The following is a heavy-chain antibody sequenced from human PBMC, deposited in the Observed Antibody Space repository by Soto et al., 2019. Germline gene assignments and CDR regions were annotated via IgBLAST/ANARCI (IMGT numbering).Heavy chain of an antibody. Sequence: TLSLTCTVSGDSLSSGGHYWSWIRQHPGKGLEWIGNIYDSVNTYYSPSLRSRVTISADMSKNQFSLNLRSVTAADTAVYYCARVDHRGYFAILTDYWGQGTLVTVSS. D-gene: IGHD3-9*01. J-gene: IGHJ4*01. CDR1: GDSLSSGGHY. CDR2: IYDSVNT. CDR3: ARVDHRGYFAILTDY. V-gene: IGHV4-31*03.